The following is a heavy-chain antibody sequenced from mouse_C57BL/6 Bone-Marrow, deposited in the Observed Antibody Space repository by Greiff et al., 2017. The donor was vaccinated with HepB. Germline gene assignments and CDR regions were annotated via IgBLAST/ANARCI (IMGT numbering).Heavy chain of an antibody. Sequence: QVQLQQSGAELVRPGTSVKMSCKASGYTFTNYWIGWAKQRPGHGLEWIGDIYPGGGYTNYNEKFKAKATLTADKSSSTAYMQFSSLTSEDSAIYYCARLYYRYYYAMDYWGQGTSVTVSS. CDR3: ARLYYRYYYAMDY. V-gene: IGHV1-63*01. CDR2: IYPGGGYT. J-gene: IGHJ4*01. CDR1: GYTFTNYW. D-gene: IGHD1-2*01.